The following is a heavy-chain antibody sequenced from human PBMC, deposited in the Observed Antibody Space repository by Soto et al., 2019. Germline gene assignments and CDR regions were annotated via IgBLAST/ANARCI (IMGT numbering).Heavy chain of an antibody. V-gene: IGHV5-51*01. CDR1: GYNFTKYW. D-gene: IGHD2-21*01. Sequence: GESLKISCEGSGYNFTKYWIGWVRQMPGKGLEWMGLIYPTDSDTRYSPSFHGQVTISADKSISTAYLEWDSLEASDTAMYYCARPAEVATKTGLHYWGQGTLVTVSS. CDR3: ARPAEVATKTGLHY. J-gene: IGHJ4*02. CDR2: IYPTDSDT.